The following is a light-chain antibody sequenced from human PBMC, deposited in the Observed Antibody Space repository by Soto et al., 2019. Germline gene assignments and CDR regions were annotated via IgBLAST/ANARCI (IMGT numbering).Light chain of an antibody. CDR3: QQYYDIPPT. CDR1: QSVLYSSTNRNY. J-gene: IGKJ1*01. CDR2: WAS. V-gene: IGKV4-1*01. Sequence: DIVMTQSPESLAVSLGERATTNCKSSQSVLYSSTNRNYLAWYQQKPGQPPNLLIYWASTRESGVPDRFSGSGSGTDFTLTISSLQAEDVAVYYCQQYYDIPPTFGQGTKVEIK.